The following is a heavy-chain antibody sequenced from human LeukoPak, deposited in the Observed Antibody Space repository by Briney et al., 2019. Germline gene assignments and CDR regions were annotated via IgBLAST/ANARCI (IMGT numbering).Heavy chain of an antibody. CDR1: GYTFTSYG. D-gene: IGHD1-26*01. V-gene: IGHV1-18*01. CDR2: ISAYNGNA. J-gene: IGHJ6*02. CDR3: ARGGSLGTYYYYGMDV. Sequence: ASVKVSCKASGYTFTSYGISWVRQAPGRGLEWMGWISAYNGNANYAQKLQGRVTMTTDTSTSTAYMELRSLRSDDTAVYYCARGGSLGTYYYYGMDVWGQGTTVTVSS.